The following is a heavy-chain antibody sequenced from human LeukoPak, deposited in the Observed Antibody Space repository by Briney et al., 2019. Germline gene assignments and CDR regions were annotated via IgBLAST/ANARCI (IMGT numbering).Heavy chain of an antibody. CDR3: AKDLPDPRDYGDSTDAFDI. V-gene: IGHV3-30*02. J-gene: IGHJ3*02. D-gene: IGHD4-17*01. Sequence: GGSLRLSCAASGFTFSSYGMHWVRQAPGKGLEWEAFIRYDGSNKYYADSVKGRFTISRDNSKNTLYLQMNSLRAEDTAVYYCAKDLPDPRDYGDSTDAFDIWGQGTMVTVSS. CDR1: GFTFSSYG. CDR2: IRYDGSNK.